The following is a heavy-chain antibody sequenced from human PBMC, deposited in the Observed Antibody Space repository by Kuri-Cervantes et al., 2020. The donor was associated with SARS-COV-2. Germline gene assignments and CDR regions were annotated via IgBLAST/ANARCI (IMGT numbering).Heavy chain of an antibody. V-gene: IGHV1-69*13. D-gene: IGHD3-10*01. CDR2: IIPIFGTA. CDR1: GGTFSSYA. Sequence: SVKVSCKASGGTFSSYAISWVRQAPGQGLEWMGGIIPIFGTANYAQKFQGRVTITADESTSTAYMELSSLRSEDTAVYYCARSNYGSGSPDRPGAYYYYMDVWGKGTTVTVSS. J-gene: IGHJ6*03. CDR3: ARSNYGSGSPDRPGAYYYYMDV.